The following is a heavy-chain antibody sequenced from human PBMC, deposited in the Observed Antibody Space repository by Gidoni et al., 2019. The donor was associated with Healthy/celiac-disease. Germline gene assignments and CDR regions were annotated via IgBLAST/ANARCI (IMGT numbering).Heavy chain of an antibody. V-gene: IGHV4-59*01. CDR2: IYYRGST. CDR3: ARGGTVTTWYFQH. Sequence: QVQLQESGPGLVKPSETLSLTCTASGGPISNYYWSWIRQPPGKGLEWIGYIYYRGSTNYNPSLKSRVTISADTSKNQFSLKLSSVTAADTAVYYCARGGTVTTWYFQHWGQGTLVTVSS. CDR1: GGPISNYY. D-gene: IGHD4-17*01. J-gene: IGHJ1*01.